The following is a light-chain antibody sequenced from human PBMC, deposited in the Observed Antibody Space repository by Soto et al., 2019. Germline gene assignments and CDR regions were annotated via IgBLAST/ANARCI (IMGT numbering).Light chain of an antibody. Sequence: AIQMTQSPPSLSASVGDRVIITCRASQGIRVDVGWLQQRPGHAPNLLIYAASTLHTGVPSTFTGSGSGTDFTLTINDLQTEDVATYYGLQDYDFPYTFGRGTKVEI. CDR1: QGIRVD. V-gene: IGKV1-6*01. CDR2: AAS. J-gene: IGKJ2*01. CDR3: LQDYDFPYT.